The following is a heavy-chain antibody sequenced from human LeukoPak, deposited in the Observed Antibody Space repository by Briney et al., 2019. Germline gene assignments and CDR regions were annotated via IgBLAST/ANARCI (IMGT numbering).Heavy chain of an antibody. CDR1: GYSFTSYW. D-gene: IGHD1-26*01. CDR2: IYPGDSDT. CDR3: ARQRYSGSYYIDY. V-gene: IGHV5-51*01. Sequence: GGSLKISCKGSGYSFTSYWIGWVRQMPGKSLEWMGIIYPGDSDTRYSPSFQGQVTISADKSISTAYLQWSSLKASDTAMYYCARQRYSGSYYIDYWGQGTLVTLSS. J-gene: IGHJ4*02.